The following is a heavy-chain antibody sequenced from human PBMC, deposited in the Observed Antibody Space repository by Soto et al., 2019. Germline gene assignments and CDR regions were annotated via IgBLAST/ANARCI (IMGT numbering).Heavy chain of an antibody. D-gene: IGHD3-16*01. J-gene: IGHJ4*02. CDR1: GFTCSSYS. V-gene: IGHV3-21*01. CDR2: ISSSSSYI. CDR3: ARLGAADRGTAFDY. Sequence: EVQLVESGGGLVKPGGSLRLSCAASGFTCSSYSMNWVRQAPGNGLEWVSSISSSSSYIYYADSVKGRSAISIDYAKHSLYLRMNSLRAEDTAVYYCARLGAADRGTAFDYCGQGTLVTVSS.